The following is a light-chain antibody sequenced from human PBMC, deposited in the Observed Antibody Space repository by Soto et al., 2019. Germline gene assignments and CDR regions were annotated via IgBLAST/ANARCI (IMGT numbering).Light chain of an antibody. CDR1: QRVSSD. Sequence: EVVMTQSPATLSVSPGERPTLSFRASQRVSSDLAWHQQKPGQAPRLLIYDASTRATGIPARFSGSGSGTDFTLTISSLEPEDFAVYYCQQRSNWITFGQGTRLEIK. V-gene: IGKV3-11*01. CDR3: QQRSNWIT. CDR2: DAS. J-gene: IGKJ5*01.